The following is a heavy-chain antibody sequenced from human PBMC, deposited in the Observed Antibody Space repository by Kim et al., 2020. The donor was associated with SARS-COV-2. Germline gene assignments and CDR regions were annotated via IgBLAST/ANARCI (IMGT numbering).Heavy chain of an antibody. V-gene: IGHV4-34*01. D-gene: IGHD2-2*01. J-gene: IGHJ6*03. Sequence: SETLSLTCAVYGGSFSGYYWSWIRQPPGKGLEWIGEINHSGSTNYNPSLKSRVTISVDTSKNQFSLKLSSVTAADTAVYYCARVIRLAAYCSSTSCYAGLHYYMDVWGKGTTVTVSS. CDR2: INHSGST. CDR3: ARVIRLAAYCSSTSCYAGLHYYMDV. CDR1: GGSFSGYY.